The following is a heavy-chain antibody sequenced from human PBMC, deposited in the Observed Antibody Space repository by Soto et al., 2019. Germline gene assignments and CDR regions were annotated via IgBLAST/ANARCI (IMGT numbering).Heavy chain of an antibody. Sequence: SETLSLTCTVSGGSISSGGYYWSWIRQHPGKGLEWIGYIYYSGSTYYNPSLKSRVTISVDTSKNQFSLKLSSVTAADTAVYYCARCRDGITPNWFDPWGQGTLVTVSS. CDR1: GGSISSGGYY. V-gene: IGHV4-31*03. J-gene: IGHJ5*02. D-gene: IGHD1-7*01. CDR2: IYYSGST. CDR3: ARCRDGITPNWFDP.